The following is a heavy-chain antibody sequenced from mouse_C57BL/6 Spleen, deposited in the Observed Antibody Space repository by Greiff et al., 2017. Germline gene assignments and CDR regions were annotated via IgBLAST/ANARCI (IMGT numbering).Heavy chain of an antibody. CDR2: INPSSGYT. Sequence: QVQLQQSGAELARPGASVKMSCKASGYTFTSYTMHWVKQRPGQGLEWIGYINPSSGYTKYNQKFKDKATLTADKSSSTAYMQLSSLTSEDSAVYCCARSDYGSPFDYWGQGTTLTVSS. CDR1: GYTFTSYT. D-gene: IGHD1-1*01. V-gene: IGHV1-4*01. J-gene: IGHJ2*01. CDR3: ARSDYGSPFDY.